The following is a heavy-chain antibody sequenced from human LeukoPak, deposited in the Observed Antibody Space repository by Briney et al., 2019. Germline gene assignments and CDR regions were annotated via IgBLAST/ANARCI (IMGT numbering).Heavy chain of an antibody. D-gene: IGHD3-22*01. CDR3: ARVWNYHDSSGYLEYFQE. V-gene: IGHV1-2*02. Sequence: ASVKVSCKASGYTFTGYYTHWVRQAPGQGLEWMGWINPNSGGTKYAQKFQGRVTMTRDTSISTAYMELSSLRSDDTAVYYCARVWNYHDSSGYLEYFQEWGQGTLVTVSS. J-gene: IGHJ1*01. CDR2: INPNSGGT. CDR1: GYTFTGYY.